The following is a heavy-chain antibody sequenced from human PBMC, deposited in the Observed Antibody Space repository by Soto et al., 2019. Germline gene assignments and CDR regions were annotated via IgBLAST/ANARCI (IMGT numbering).Heavy chain of an antibody. J-gene: IGHJ4*02. V-gene: IGHV1-3*01. Sequence: ASVKVSCKASGYTFTSYAMHWVRQAPGQRLEWMGWINAGNGNTKYLQKFQGRVTITRDTSASTAYMELSRLRSDDTAVYYCARGVPHKYSGSYYSDYWGQGTLVTVSS. CDR3: ARGVPHKYSGSYYSDY. CDR2: INAGNGNT. CDR1: GYTFTSYA. D-gene: IGHD1-26*01.